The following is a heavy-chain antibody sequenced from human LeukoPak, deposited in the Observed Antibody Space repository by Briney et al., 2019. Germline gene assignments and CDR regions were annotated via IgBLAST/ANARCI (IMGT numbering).Heavy chain of an antibody. V-gene: IGHV5-51*01. CDR1: GSIFTSNX. J-gene: IGHJ4*02. Sequence: GSIFTSNXIGGGRQLPGKGVEWMGIIYPGDSDTRDSPSFQGQVTISADKYKSTAYLQWSSLKASDTAMYYCARRYGGNIDYWGQGTLVTVSS. CDR2: IYPGDSDT. D-gene: IGHD4-23*01. CDR3: ARRYGGNIDY.